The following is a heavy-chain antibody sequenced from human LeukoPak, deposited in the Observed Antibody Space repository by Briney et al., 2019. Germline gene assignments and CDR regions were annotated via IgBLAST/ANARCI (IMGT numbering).Heavy chain of an antibody. J-gene: IGHJ4*02. D-gene: IGHD1-7*01. V-gene: IGHV3-23*01. Sequence: GGSLRLSCAASGFTFTSYSMSWVRRAPGKGLEWVSGTSDRGDYTYYADSVKGRFTISRDSSKNTLFLQMNSLRAEDTALYFCARKAQYNGHYPLDYWGQGTLVTVSS. CDR1: GFTFTSYS. CDR2: TSDRGDYT. CDR3: ARKAQYNGHYPLDY.